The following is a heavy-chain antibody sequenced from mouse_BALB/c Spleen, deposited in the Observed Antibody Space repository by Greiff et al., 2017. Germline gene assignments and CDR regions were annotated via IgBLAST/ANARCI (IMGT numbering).Heavy chain of an antibody. CDR1: GYSFTSYW. J-gene: IGHJ4*01. CDR2: IDPSDSET. V-gene: IGHV1S126*01. CDR3: ARTGWLLRDYAMDY. Sequence: VQLQQSGPQLVRPGASVKISCKASGYSFTSYWMHWVKQRPGQGLEWIGMIDPSDSETRLNQKFKDKATLTVDKSSSTAYMQLSSPTSEDSAVYYCARTGWLLRDYAMDYWGQGTSVTVSS. D-gene: IGHD2-3*01.